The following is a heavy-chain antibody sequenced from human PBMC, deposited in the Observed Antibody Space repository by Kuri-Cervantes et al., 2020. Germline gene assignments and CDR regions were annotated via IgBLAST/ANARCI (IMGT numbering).Heavy chain of an antibody. CDR2: ISYDGSNK. Sequence: GGSLRLSCAASGLTFKNYGMHWVRQAPGKGLEWVAVISYDGSNKYYANSVKGRFTISRDNSKNTLYLQMNSLRAEDTAVYYCAKFSWNDGLDYWGQGTLVTVSS. V-gene: IGHV3-30-3*02. D-gene: IGHD1-1*01. CDR3: AKFSWNDGLDY. CDR1: GLTFKNYG. J-gene: IGHJ4*02.